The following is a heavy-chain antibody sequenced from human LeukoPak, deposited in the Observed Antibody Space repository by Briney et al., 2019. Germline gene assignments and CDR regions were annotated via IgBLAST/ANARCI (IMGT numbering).Heavy chain of an antibody. V-gene: IGHV1-8*01. CDR3: ARGPGAGVDYYDSSGYYVT. J-gene: IGHJ5*02. Sequence: GASVKVSCKASGYTFTSHDLSWVRQATGQGLEWMGWMNPKGGDTGYARKFQGRVTMTRNPSINTAYMELSSLRSDDTAVYYCARGPGAGVDYYDSSGYYVTWGQGTLVTVSS. CDR1: GYTFTSHD. CDR2: MNPKGGDT. D-gene: IGHD3-22*01.